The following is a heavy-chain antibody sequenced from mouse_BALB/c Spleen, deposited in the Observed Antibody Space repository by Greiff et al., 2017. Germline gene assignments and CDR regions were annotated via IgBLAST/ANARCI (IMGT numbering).Heavy chain of an antibody. CDR3: TRRGDYGRGYFDY. D-gene: IGHD1-1*01. V-gene: IGHV5-6-4*01. CDR2: ISSGGSYT. CDR1: GFTFSSYT. Sequence: EVQRVESGGGLVKPGGSLKLSCAASGFTFSSYTMSWVRQTPEKRLEWVATISSGGSYTYYPDSVKGRFTISRDNAKNTLYLQMSSLKSEDTAMYYCTRRGDYGRGYFDYWGQGTTLTVSS. J-gene: IGHJ2*01.